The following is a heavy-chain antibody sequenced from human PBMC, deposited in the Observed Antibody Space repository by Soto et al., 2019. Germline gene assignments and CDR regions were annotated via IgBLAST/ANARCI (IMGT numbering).Heavy chain of an antibody. J-gene: IGHJ6*02. CDR3: ATGGSYYYAMDV. CDR2: IKSKIDGGTT. V-gene: IGHV3-15*01. CDR1: GFTFSSAW. Sequence: GGSLRLSCAASGFTFSSAWMSWVRQAPGKGLEWVARIKSKIDGGTTDYAAPVRGRFTISRDDSKNTLYLQMDSLQIEDTAVYYCATGGSYYYAMDVWGQGTTVTVSS.